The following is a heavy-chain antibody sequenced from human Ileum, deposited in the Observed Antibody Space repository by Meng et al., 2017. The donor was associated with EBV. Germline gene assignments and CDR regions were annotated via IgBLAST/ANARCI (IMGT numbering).Heavy chain of an antibody. D-gene: IGHD3-22*01. J-gene: IGHJ4*02. CDR3: ARESYSDSSGYYSLDY. Sequence: QGQLQGSGPGLGKPSGTLLLTFAVSGGSISSSNWWSWVRQAPGKGLEWIGEIHHTESTNYNPSLKSRVTISVDKSKNQFSLKLSSVTAADTAVYYCARESYSDSSGYYSLDYWGQGSLVTVFS. CDR1: GGSISSSNW. V-gene: IGHV4-4*02. CDR2: IHHTEST.